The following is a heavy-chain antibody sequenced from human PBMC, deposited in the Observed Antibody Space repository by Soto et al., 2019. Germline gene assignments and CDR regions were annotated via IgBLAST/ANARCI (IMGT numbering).Heavy chain of an antibody. D-gene: IGHD3-10*01. J-gene: IGHJ4*02. CDR2: IFYNGTT. CDR3: ARGKGTHRY. CDR1: GVSLTSYY. Sequence: PSETLSLTCSVSGVSLTSYYWSWIRQTPGKTLEWIGCIFYNGTTNYNPSLKSRVTISLDMSKNQFSLKLKSVSAGDTALYYCARGKGTHRYWGPGTLLTVSS. V-gene: IGHV4-59*01.